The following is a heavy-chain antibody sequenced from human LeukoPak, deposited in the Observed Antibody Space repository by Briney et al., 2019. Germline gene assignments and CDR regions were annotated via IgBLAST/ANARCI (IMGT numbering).Heavy chain of an antibody. V-gene: IGHV1-8*01. Sequence: ASVKVSCKASGYTFTSYDINWVRQATGQGLEWMGWMNPNSGNTGYAQKFQGRVTMTRNTSISTAYMELSSLRSEDTAVYYCARTPSWLARKRGHYYYYYMDVWGKGTTVTVSS. J-gene: IGHJ6*03. CDR1: GYTFTSYD. D-gene: IGHD3-9*01. CDR3: ARTPSWLARKRGHYYYYYMDV. CDR2: MNPNSGNT.